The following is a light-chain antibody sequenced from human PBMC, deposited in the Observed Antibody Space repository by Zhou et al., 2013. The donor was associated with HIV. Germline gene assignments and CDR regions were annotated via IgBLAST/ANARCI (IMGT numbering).Light chain of an antibody. Sequence: AIRMTQSPSSLSASTGDRVTITCRASQGISSYLAWYQQKPGKAPKLLIYAASTLQSGVPSRFSGSESGTDFTLTISCLQSEDFATYYCQQYYSYPQTFGQGTKLEIK. CDR1: QGISSY. CDR3: QQYYSYPQT. CDR2: AAS. J-gene: IGKJ2*01. V-gene: IGKV1-8*01.